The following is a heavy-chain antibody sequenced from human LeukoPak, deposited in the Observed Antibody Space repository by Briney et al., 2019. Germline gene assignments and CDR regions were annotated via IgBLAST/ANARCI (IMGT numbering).Heavy chain of an antibody. Sequence: GASVKVSCKASGGTFSSYAISWVRQAPGQGLEWMGRIIPIFGIANYAQKSQGRVTITADKSTSTAYMELSSLRSEDTAVYYCARDKPRRTSVVTHGGEAWGQGTMVTVSS. CDR1: GGTFSSYA. CDR2: IIPIFGIA. V-gene: IGHV1-69*04. CDR3: ARDKPRRTSVVTHGGEA. J-gene: IGHJ3*01. D-gene: IGHD4-23*01.